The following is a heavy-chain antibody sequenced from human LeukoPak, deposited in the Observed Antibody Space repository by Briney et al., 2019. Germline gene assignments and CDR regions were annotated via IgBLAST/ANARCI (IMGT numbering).Heavy chain of an antibody. CDR3: ARGLYKNCGSTSCYWSGAHYYYYMDV. CDR2: INHSGST. J-gene: IGHJ6*03. V-gene: IGHV4-34*01. Sequence: PSETLSLTCAVYGGSFSGYYWSWIRQPPGKGLEWIGEINHSGSTNYNPSLKSRVTISVDTSKNQFSLKLSSVTAADTAVYYCARGLYKNCGSTSCYWSGAHYYYYMDVWGKGTTVTVSS. CDR1: GGSFSGYY. D-gene: IGHD2-2*01.